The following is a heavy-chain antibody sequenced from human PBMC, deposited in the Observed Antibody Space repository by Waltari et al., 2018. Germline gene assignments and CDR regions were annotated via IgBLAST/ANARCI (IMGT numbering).Heavy chain of an antibody. D-gene: IGHD3-9*01. J-gene: IGHJ4*02. CDR2: ISYSGST. Sequence: QVQLQESGPGLVKPSQTLSLTCTVSGGSISSGDYYWSWIRQPPGKGLEWIGYISYSGSTYDNPSLKSRVTISVDTAKNQFSLKLISVTAADTAVYYCARYMLTGYSAVFDYWGQGTLVTVSS. CDR3: ARYMLTGYSAVFDY. V-gene: IGHV4-30-4*08. CDR1: GGSISSGDYY.